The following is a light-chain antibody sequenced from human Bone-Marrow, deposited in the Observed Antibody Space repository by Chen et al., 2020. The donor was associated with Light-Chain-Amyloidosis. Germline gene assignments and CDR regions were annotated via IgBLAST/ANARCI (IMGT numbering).Light chain of an antibody. J-gene: IGLJ3*02. CDR2: DDS. CDR3: QVWDRSSDRPV. Sequence: SYVLTQPSSVSVAQGQKATIPWGGNNFGSPSVYWYPQTPGQAPLLVVYDDSARPSGSPARLSGYNSGTTATLTISRVEAADAADYYCQVWDRSSDRPVFGGGTQLTVL. V-gene: IGLV3-21*02. CDR1: NFGSPS.